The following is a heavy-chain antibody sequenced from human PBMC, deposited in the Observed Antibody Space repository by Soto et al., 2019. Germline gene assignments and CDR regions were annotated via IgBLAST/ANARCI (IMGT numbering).Heavy chain of an antibody. CDR1: GFTFSSYA. J-gene: IGHJ4*02. CDR2: ISGSGGST. Sequence: EVHLSESGGGLVQPGGSLRLSCTASGFTFSSYAMSWVRQAPGKGLEWVSAISGSGGSTYYADSVKGRFTISRDNSKNTLYLQMNSLSAEDTAVYYCAKDRSSSWYKDYFDDWGQGTLVTVSS. V-gene: IGHV3-23*01. CDR3: AKDRSSSWYKDYFDD. D-gene: IGHD6-13*01.